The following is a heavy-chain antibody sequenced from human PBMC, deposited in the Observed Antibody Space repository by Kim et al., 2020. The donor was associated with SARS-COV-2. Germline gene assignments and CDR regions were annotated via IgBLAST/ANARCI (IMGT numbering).Heavy chain of an antibody. V-gene: IGHV3-30*02. D-gene: IGHD5-12*01. J-gene: IGHJ3*02. CDR3: AKIRVVTNTDDAFDI. Sequence: DSGNGRFTISRDNAKNTLYREMNSLGAEDTAVYYCAKIRVVTNTDDAFDIWGHGTMVTVSS.